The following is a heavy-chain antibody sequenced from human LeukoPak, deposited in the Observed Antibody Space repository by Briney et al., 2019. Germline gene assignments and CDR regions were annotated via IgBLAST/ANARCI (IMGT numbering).Heavy chain of an antibody. CDR2: INPKSGGT. Sequence: ASVKFSCKASGYTFTGHYMHWVRQAPGQGLEWMGWINPKSGGTNYAQKFQGRVTITKDTSITTAYMELSRLRSDDTAVYYCASLNLPDSSGYYDDWGQGTLVTVSS. CDR3: ASLNLPDSSGYYDD. J-gene: IGHJ4*02. V-gene: IGHV1-2*02. D-gene: IGHD3-22*01. CDR1: GYTFTGHY.